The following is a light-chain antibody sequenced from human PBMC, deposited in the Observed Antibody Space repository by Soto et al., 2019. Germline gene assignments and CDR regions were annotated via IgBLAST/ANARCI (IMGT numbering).Light chain of an antibody. CDR1: QSISSW. CDR3: QLYNSYSRT. J-gene: IGKJ1*01. CDR2: DAS. V-gene: IGKV1-5*01. Sequence: DIQMTQCHSTLSASVGDRVTITCRASQSISSWLAWYQQKPGKAPKLLIYDASSLESGVPSRFSGSGSGTEFTLTISSLQPDDFATYYCQLYNSYSRTFGQGTKVDNK.